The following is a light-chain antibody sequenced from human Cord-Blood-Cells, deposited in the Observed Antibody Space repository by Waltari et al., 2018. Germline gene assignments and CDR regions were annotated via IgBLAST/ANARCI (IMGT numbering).Light chain of an antibody. CDR2: VVS. Sequence: QSALTQPASVSGSPGQSITISCTGTSSDAGGYNYVSWYQQHPGKAPKLMIYVVSNRPSGVSNRFSGSKSGNTASLTISGLQAEDEADYYCSSYTSSSTYVFGTGTKVTVL. V-gene: IGLV2-14*01. CDR1: SSDAGGYNY. J-gene: IGLJ1*01. CDR3: SSYTSSSTYV.